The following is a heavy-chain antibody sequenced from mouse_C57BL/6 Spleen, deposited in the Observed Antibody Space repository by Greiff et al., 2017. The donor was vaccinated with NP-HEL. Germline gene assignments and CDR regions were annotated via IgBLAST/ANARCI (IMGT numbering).Heavy chain of an antibody. CDR3: ARHEERDYAMDY. Sequence: EVKVEESGGGLVKPGGSLKLSCAASGFTFSSYTMSWVRQTPEKRLEWVATISGGGGNTYYPDSVKGRFTISRDNAKNTLYLQMSSLRSEDTALYYCARHEERDYAMDYWGQGTSVTVSS. CDR2: ISGGGGNT. CDR1: GFTFSSYT. V-gene: IGHV5-9*01. J-gene: IGHJ4*01.